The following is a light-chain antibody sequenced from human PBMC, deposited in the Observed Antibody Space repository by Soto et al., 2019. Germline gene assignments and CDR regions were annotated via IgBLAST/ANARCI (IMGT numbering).Light chain of an antibody. CDR1: RRDVGGYNY. Sequence: QSALTQPASVSGSPGQSIPISCTGTRRDVGGYNYVSWYQQHPGKAPKLMIYDVSNRPSGVSNRFSGSKSGNTASLTISGLQPEDEADYYCNSYTSSGTGVFGTGTKVTVL. V-gene: IGLV2-14*01. J-gene: IGLJ1*01. CDR3: NSYTSSGTGV. CDR2: DVS.